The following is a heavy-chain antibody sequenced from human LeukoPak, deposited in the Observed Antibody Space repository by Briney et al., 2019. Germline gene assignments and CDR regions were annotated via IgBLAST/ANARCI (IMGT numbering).Heavy chain of an antibody. CDR1: GFTFTSYS. J-gene: IGHJ4*02. CDR3: ARGFYSSDY. D-gene: IGHD6-13*01. Sequence: GGSLRLSCAASGFTFTSYSMNWVRQAPGKGLEWVSRINSDGSTTTYADSVKGRFTISRDNAKNTLYLQMNSLRADDTAVYYCARGFYSSDYWGQGTLVTVSS. CDR2: INSDGSTT. V-gene: IGHV3-74*01.